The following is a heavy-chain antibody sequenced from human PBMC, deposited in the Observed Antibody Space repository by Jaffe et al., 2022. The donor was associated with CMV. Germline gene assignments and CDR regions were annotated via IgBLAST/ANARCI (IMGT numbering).Heavy chain of an antibody. D-gene: IGHD1-7*01. J-gene: IGHJ4*02. V-gene: IGHV1-2*02. CDR3: VRENYYYAD. CDR2: IFPKDGGT. Sequence: QPQLEQSGAEMKKPGASVKVSCKTSGYTFSDYYLHWVRQAPGQGLEYMGWIFPKDGGTHYAQKFRGRVTITKDASITTAYMELTSLRSDDTAVYYCVRENYYYADWGQGALVTVSS. CDR1: GYTFSDYY.